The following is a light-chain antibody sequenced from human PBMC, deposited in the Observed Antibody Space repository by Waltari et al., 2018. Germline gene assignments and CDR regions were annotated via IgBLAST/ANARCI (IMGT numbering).Light chain of an antibody. CDR1: SLTDYT. V-gene: IGLV3-19*01. Sequence: SSELTQDPAVSVALGHTVRITCQGDSLTDYTASWYQQKPGQAPILVIYGKNNRPSVIPDRFSGSSSGNTASLTITGAQAEDEADYYCNSRDSSGNHYVVFGGGTKLTVL. CDR2: GKN. CDR3: NSRDSSGNHYVV. J-gene: IGLJ2*01.